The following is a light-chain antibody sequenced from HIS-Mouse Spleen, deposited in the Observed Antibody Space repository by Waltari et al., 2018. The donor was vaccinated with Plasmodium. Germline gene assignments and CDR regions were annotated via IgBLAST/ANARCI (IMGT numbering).Light chain of an antibody. Sequence: EIVMTMSPATLSVSTGERATLSCRASQSVSSNLAWYQQKPGQAPRLLIYGASTRATGIPARFSGSGSGTEFTLTISSLQSEDFAVYYCQQYNNWSFTFGPGTKVDIK. CDR2: GAS. J-gene: IGKJ3*01. V-gene: IGKV3-15*01. CDR1: QSVSSN. CDR3: QQYNNWSFT.